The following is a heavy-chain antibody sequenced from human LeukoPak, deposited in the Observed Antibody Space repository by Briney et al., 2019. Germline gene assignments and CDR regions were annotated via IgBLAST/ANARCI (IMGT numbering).Heavy chain of an antibody. V-gene: IGHV1-8*01. CDR3: ARSAIIQGYYFDY. CDR2: MNPNSGNT. CDR1: GYTFTSYD. D-gene: IGHD5-18*01. J-gene: IGHJ4*02. Sequence: ASVKVSCKASGYTFTSYDINWVRQATGQGLEWMGWMNPNSGNTGYAQKFQGRVTMTRDTSTSTVYMELSSLRSEDTAVCYCARSAIIQGYYFDYWGQGTLVTVSS.